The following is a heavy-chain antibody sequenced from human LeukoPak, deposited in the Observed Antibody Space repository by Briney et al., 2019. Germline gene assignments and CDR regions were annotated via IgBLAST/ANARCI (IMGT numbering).Heavy chain of an antibody. Sequence: GGSLRLSCAASGFTFSSYAMSWVRQAPGKGLEWVSAISGSGGSTYYADSVKGWFTISRDNSKNTLYLQMNSLRAEDTAVYYCAKALGATHYYGMDVWGQGTTVTVSS. V-gene: IGHV3-23*01. D-gene: IGHD1-26*01. CDR3: AKALGATHYYGMDV. CDR1: GFTFSSYA. CDR2: ISGSGGST. J-gene: IGHJ6*02.